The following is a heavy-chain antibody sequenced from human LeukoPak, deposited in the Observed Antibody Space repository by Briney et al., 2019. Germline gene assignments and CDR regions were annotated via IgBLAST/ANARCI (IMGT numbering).Heavy chain of an antibody. CDR1: GFTFSGSA. J-gene: IGHJ6*04. V-gene: IGHV3-73*01. CDR3: TRRLRWNVPDV. Sequence: GGSLRLSCAASGFTFSGSAMHWVRQASGKGLEWVGRIRSKANSYATAYAASVKGRFTISRDDSKNTAYLQMNSLKTEDTAVYYCTRRLRWNVPDVWGKGTTVTVSS. D-gene: IGHD4-23*01. CDR2: IRSKANSYAT.